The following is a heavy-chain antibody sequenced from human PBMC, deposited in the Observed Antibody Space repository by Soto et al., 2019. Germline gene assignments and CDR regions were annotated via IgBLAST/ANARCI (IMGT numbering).Heavy chain of an antibody. CDR1: GFTFSSYS. CDR2: ISSSSSTI. CDR3: ARDPYCSGGSCYFVALDI. V-gene: IGHV3-48*01. D-gene: IGHD2-15*01. J-gene: IGHJ3*02. Sequence: GSLRLSCAASGFTFSSYSMNWVRQAPGKGLEWVSYISSSSSTIYYADSVKGRFTISRDNAKNSLYLQMNSLRAEDTAVYYCARDPYCSGGSCYFVALDIWGQGTMVTVSS.